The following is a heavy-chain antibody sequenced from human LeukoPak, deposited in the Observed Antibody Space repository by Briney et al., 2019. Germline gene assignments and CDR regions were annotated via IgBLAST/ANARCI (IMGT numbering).Heavy chain of an antibody. D-gene: IGHD3-16*01. V-gene: IGHV3-33*06. CDR2: IWYDGSYK. Sequence: PGGSLRLSCAASGFTFSSYGMHWIRQAPGKGLEWVAIIWYDGSYKYNADSVKGRFTISRDNSKNSLYLQMNSLRAEDTAVYYCAKDVGSYYDTRGAFGIWGQGTMVTVSS. CDR3: AKDVGSYYDTRGAFGI. J-gene: IGHJ3*02. CDR1: GFTFSSYG.